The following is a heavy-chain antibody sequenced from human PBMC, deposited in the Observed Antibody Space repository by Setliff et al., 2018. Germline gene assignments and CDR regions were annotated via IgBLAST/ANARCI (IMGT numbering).Heavy chain of an antibody. D-gene: IGHD2-15*01. CDR1: GDSMSTYY. CDR3: ARAPLDYSSRAFDF. Sequence: SETLSLTCSVSGDSMSTYYWNWIRQSPGKGLEWIGNIYYGGSANYNPSLTSRVTISVDTSKKQFSLSLSAVTAADTAKYYCARAPLDYSSRAFDFWGQGTMVTVSS. J-gene: IGHJ3*01. V-gene: IGHV4-59*01. CDR2: IYYGGSA.